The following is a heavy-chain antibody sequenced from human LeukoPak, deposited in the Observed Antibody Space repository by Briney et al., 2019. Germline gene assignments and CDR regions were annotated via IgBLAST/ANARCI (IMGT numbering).Heavy chain of an antibody. D-gene: IGHD3-22*01. J-gene: IGHJ4*02. CDR2: ISSSSSYI. Sequence: GGSLRLSCAASGFTFSSYSMNWGRQAPGKGLEWVSSISSSSSYIYYADSVKGRLAISRDNAKNSLFLQMNSLRAEDTAVYYCARDSLYDSSRYSDYWGQGTLVTVSS. V-gene: IGHV3-21*01. CDR3: ARDSLYDSSRYSDY. CDR1: GFTFSSYS.